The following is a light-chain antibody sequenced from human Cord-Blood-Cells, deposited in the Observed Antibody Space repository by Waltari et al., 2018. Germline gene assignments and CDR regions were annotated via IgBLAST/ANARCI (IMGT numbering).Light chain of an antibody. V-gene: IGLV1-47*01. Sequence: QSVLTQPPSASGTPGQRVTISCSGSSSKIGSNYVYWYQQLPGTAPKLLIYRNNQRPSGVPDRVSGSKSGTSASLAISGLRSEDEADYYCAAWDDSLSGYGFGTGTKVTVL. CDR2: RNN. J-gene: IGLJ1*01. CDR1: SSKIGSNY. CDR3: AAWDDSLSGYG.